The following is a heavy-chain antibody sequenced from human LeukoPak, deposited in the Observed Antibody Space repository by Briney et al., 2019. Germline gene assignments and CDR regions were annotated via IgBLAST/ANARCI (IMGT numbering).Heavy chain of an antibody. CDR3: AKDGVEMATLRYFDY. Sequence: GGSLRLSCAASGFTFSTYNMNWVRQAPGKGLEWVAFIRYDGTNKYYADSVKGRFTISRDNSKNTLYLQMNSLRAEDTAVYYCAKDGVEMATLRYFDYWGQGTLVTVSS. CDR2: IRYDGTNK. V-gene: IGHV3-30*02. CDR1: GFTFSTYN. D-gene: IGHD5-24*01. J-gene: IGHJ4*02.